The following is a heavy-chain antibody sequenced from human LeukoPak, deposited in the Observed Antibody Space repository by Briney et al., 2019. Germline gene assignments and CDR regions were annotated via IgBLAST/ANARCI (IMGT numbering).Heavy chain of an antibody. V-gene: IGHV4-34*01. Sequence: PSETLSLTCAVYGGSFSGYYWSWIRQPPGNGLEWIGEINHSGSTNYNPSLKSRVTISVDTSKNQFSLKLSSVTAADTAVYYCARASSSSGSNWFDPWGQGTLVTVSS. J-gene: IGHJ5*02. CDR3: ARASSSSGSNWFDP. CDR1: GGSFSGYY. D-gene: IGHD6-6*01. CDR2: INHSGST.